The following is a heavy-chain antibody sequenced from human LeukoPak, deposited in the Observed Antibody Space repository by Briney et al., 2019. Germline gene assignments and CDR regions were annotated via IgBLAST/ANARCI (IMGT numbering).Heavy chain of an antibody. V-gene: IGHV4-39*01. CDR3: ARLNSSGTDPFDY. CDR2: IYYSGST. Sequence: PSETLSLTCTVSGGFISSSSYYWGWIRQPPGKGLEWIGSIYYSGSTYYNPSLKSRVTISVDTSKNQFSLKLSSVTAADTAVYYCARLNSSGTDPFDYWGQGTLVTVSS. CDR1: GGFISSSSYY. J-gene: IGHJ4*02. D-gene: IGHD3-22*01.